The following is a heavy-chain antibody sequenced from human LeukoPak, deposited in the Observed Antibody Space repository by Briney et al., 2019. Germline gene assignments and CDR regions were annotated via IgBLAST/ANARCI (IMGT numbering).Heavy chain of an antibody. Sequence: ASVKVSCKASGYTFTGYYMHRVRQAPGQGLEWMVWINPNSGGTNYAQKFQGWVTMTRDTSISTACMELSRLRSDDTAVYYCARAQYCGGDCYSPFDYWGQGTLVTVSS. CDR3: ARAQYCGGDCYSPFDY. D-gene: IGHD2-21*02. CDR2: INPNSGGT. J-gene: IGHJ4*02. CDR1: GYTFTGYY. V-gene: IGHV1-2*04.